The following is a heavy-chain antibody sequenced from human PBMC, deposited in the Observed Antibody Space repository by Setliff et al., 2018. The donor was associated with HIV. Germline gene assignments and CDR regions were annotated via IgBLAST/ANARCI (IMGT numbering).Heavy chain of an antibody. Sequence: PGGSLRLSCVASKFSVSDSYMGWVRQAPGKGLEWVSSISTGSTYKYYVASLKGRFTISRDNAKNSLFLQMSNLRAEDTAVYYCAALSLRTNAVYGIVSTRFDPWGRGTLVTVSS. V-gene: IGHV3-11*03. CDR1: KFSVSDSY. J-gene: IGHJ5*02. CDR2: ISTGSTYK. CDR3: AALSLRTNAVYGIVSTRFDP. D-gene: IGHD2-8*01.